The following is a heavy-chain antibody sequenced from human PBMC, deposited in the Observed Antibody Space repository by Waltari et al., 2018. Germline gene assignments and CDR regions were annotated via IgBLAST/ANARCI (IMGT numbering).Heavy chain of an antibody. CDR2: ITPFNGNT. D-gene: IGHD1-26*01. V-gene: IGHV1-45*02. CDR3: ASEWELNAFDI. Sequence: QMQLVQSGAEVKKTGSSVKVSCKASGYTFTYRYLHWVRQAPGQALEWMGWITPFNGNTNYAQKFQDRVTITRDRSMSTAYMELSSLRSEDTAMYYCASEWELNAFDIWGQGTMVTVSS. CDR1: GYTFTYRY. J-gene: IGHJ3*02.